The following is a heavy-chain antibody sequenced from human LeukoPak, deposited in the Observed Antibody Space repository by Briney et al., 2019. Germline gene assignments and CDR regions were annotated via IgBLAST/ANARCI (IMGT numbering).Heavy chain of an antibody. J-gene: IGHJ5*02. V-gene: IGHV3-23*01. CDR3: AKHDPRRVVITNWFDP. Sequence: GGSLRLSCAASGFTFSSYAMSWVRQAPGKGLEWVSAISGSGGSTYYADSVKGRFTISRDNAKNSLYLQMNSLRAEDTAVYYCAKHDPRRVVITNWFDPWGQGTLVTVSS. CDR1: GFTFSSYA. D-gene: IGHD3-22*01. CDR2: ISGSGGST.